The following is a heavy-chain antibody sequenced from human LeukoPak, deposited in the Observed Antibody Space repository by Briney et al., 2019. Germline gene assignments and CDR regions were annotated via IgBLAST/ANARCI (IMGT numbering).Heavy chain of an antibody. V-gene: IGHV4-59*01. CDR1: GGPISSYY. CDR3: ARYDSSGLGY. D-gene: IGHD3-22*01. CDR2: IYYSGST. Sequence: PSETLSLTCSVSGGPISSYYWSWIRQPPGKALEWIGYIYYSGSTNYNPSLKSRVTISVDKSKNQFSLKLSSVTAADTAVYYCARYDSSGLGYWGQGTLVTVSS. J-gene: IGHJ4*02.